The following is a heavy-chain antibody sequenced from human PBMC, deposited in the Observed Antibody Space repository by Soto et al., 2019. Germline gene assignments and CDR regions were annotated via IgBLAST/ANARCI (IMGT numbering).Heavy chain of an antibody. J-gene: IGHJ5*02. D-gene: IGHD1-26*01. Sequence: QLQLQESGPGLVKPSETLSLTCSLSGGSISSTFYYWGWIRQPPGKALEWIGSIYYSGTTFYNASLKGRVTISVDTSKNQFSLRLTSVTATDTAVYFCARQKWEQPKWFDPWGQGTLVTVSS. V-gene: IGHV4-39*01. CDR3: ARQKWEQPKWFDP. CDR1: GGSISSTFYY. CDR2: IYYSGTT.